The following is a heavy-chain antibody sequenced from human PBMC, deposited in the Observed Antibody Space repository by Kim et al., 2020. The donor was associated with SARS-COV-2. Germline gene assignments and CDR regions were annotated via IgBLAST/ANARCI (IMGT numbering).Heavy chain of an antibody. V-gene: IGHV3-7*04. CDR1: GFTFSSYG. D-gene: IGHD1-26*01. CDR2: IKQDGREK. CDR3: AGGVGSHHNLDY. Sequence: GGSLRLSCVASGFTFSSYGMSWVRQAPGKGLEWVANIKQDGREKYYVDSVKGRFTISRDNAKNSLYLQMNSLRAEDTAVYYCAGGVGSHHNLDYGGQGTL. J-gene: IGHJ4*02.